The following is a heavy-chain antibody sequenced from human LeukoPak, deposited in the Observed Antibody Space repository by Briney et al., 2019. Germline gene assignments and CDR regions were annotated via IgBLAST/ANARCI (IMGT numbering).Heavy chain of an antibody. CDR1: GYTFTGYY. D-gene: IGHD3-22*01. CDR3: ARDLWYYDSSGYYYEVEYFQH. Sequence: ASVKVSCKASGYTFTGYYMHWVRQAPGQGLEWMGCINPNSGGTNYAQKFQGRVTMTRDTSIGTAYMELSRLRSDDTAVYYCARDLWYYDSSGYYYEVEYFQHWGQGTLVTVSS. J-gene: IGHJ1*01. CDR2: INPNSGGT. V-gene: IGHV1-2*02.